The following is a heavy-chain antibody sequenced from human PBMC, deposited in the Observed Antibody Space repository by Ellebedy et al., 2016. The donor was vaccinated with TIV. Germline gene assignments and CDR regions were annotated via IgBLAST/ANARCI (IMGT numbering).Heavy chain of an antibody. Sequence: GGSLRLXXAASGFTFSSYSMNWVRQAPGKGLEWVSSISSSSSYIYYADSVKGRFTISRDNAKNSLYLQMNSLRAEDTAVYYCARDSVDMVRGVRPGDYWGQGTLVTVSS. V-gene: IGHV3-21*01. D-gene: IGHD3-10*01. CDR2: ISSSSSYI. CDR3: ARDSVDMVRGVRPGDY. CDR1: GFTFSSYS. J-gene: IGHJ4*02.